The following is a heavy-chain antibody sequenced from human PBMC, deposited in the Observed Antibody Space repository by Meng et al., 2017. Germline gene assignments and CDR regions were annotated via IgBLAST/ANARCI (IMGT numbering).Heavy chain of an antibody. CDR2: INPNSGGT. D-gene: IGHD6-19*01. Sequence: VSVKVSCKASGYTFTGYYMHWVRQAPGQGLEWMGRINPNSGGTNYAQKFQGRVTMTRDTSISTAYMELSRLRSDDTAVYYCARSYSSGWYLRPDYWGQGTLVTVSS. V-gene: IGHV1-2*06. CDR3: ARSYSSGWYLRPDY. CDR1: GYTFTGYY. J-gene: IGHJ4*02.